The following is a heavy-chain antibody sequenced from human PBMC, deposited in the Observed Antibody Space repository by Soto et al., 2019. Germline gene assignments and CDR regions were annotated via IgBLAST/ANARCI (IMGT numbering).Heavy chain of an antibody. CDR2: VIPDLRTA. Sequence: QVQLLQSGAEVKKPGSSVKISCKASMGTFARYGVSWVRQAPGQGLEWMGGVIPDLRTADSAHKFQGRLTVTAGIAPNIMTSTNTVYMELSGLTSEDTAVYYCARGTSVVLRYFDLWGRGTLVTVAS. CDR3: ARGTSVVLRYFDL. D-gene: IGHD4-17*01. CDR1: MGTFARYG. J-gene: IGHJ2*01. V-gene: IGHV1-69*06.